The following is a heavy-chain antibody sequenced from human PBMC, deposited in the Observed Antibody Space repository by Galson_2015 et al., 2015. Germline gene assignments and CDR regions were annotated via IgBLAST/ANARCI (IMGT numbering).Heavy chain of an antibody. CDR2: IKSKTDGGTT. CDR1: GFTFSNAW. J-gene: IGHJ4*02. D-gene: IGHD6-13*01. V-gene: IGHV3-15*01. CDR3: TTDALYSSSWYPRDYFDY. Sequence: SLRLSCAASGFTFSNAWMSWVRQAPGKGLEWVGRIKSKTDGGTTDYAAPVKGRFTISRGDSKNTLYLQMNSLKTEDTAVYYCTTDALYSSSWYPRDYFDYWGQGTLVTVSS.